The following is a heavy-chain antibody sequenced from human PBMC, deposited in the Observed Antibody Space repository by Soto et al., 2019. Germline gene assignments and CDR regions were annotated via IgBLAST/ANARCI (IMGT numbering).Heavy chain of an antibody. V-gene: IGHV1-69*12. CDR3: ASRYSYGPLDYYYYGMDV. D-gene: IGHD5-18*01. CDR1: GGTFSSYA. Sequence: QVQLVQSGAEVKKPGSSVKVSCKASGGTFSSYAISWVRQAPGQGLEWMGGIIPIFGTANYAQKFQGRVTITAGESTSTAYMELSRLRSEDTAVYYCASRYSYGPLDYYYYGMDVWGQGTTVTVSS. J-gene: IGHJ6*02. CDR2: IIPIFGTA.